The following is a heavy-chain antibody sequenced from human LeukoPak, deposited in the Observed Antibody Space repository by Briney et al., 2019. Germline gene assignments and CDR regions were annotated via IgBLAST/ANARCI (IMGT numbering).Heavy chain of an antibody. D-gene: IGHD6-19*01. V-gene: IGHV4-4*02. Sequence: SGTLSLTCAVSGGSISSSNWWSWVRQPPGKGLEWIGEIYHSGNTNYNPSLKSRVTISVDKSKNQFSLKLSSVTAADTAVYYCASTSGYSSPSAHYWGQGTLVTVSS. CDR2: IYHSGNT. J-gene: IGHJ4*02. CDR1: GGSISSSNW. CDR3: ASTSGYSSPSAHY.